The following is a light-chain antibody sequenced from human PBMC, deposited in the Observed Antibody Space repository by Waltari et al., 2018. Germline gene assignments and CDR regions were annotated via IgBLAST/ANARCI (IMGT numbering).Light chain of an antibody. CDR1: SSDVWSYNL. CDR3: CSYAGSNTYV. J-gene: IGLJ1*01. Sequence: QSALTQPASVSGSPGQSITIPCTGTSSDVWSYNLVSWYQQHPGKAPKLMIYEVSKGPSGVSNRFSGSKSGNTASLTISGLQAEDEADYYCCSYAGSNTYVFGTGTKVTVL. CDR2: EVS. V-gene: IGLV2-23*02.